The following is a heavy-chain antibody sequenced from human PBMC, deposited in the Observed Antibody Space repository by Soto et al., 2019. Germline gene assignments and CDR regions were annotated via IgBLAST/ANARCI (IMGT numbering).Heavy chain of an antibody. CDR2: IHHSGST. D-gene: IGHD6-13*01. Sequence: QVQLQESGPGLVRPSGTVSLTCAVSGPSISSENWWSWVRQPPGKGLEWIGEIHHSGSTNYNPSLKSRVTMSVVPSKDLFSLTLNSVTAADTAFYYCARDQGSHPGDWGQGTLVSVSS. CDR3: ARDQGSHPGD. CDR1: GPSISSENW. V-gene: IGHV4-4*02. J-gene: IGHJ4*02.